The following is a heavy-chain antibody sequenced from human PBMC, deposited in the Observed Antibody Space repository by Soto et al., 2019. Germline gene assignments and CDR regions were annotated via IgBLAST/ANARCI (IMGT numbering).Heavy chain of an antibody. CDR2: ISGGGEYL. V-gene: IGHV3-21*01. Sequence: EVLLVESGGGLVKPGGSLRLSCAASGLTFSTYGMNWVRQAPGKGLEWVSSISGGGEYLYYGDSLKGRVTISRDNAKNSLYLQLDSPRVEYTAVYCCATDAAACAAMGVWGQGTTVTVSS. CDR1: GLTFSTYG. CDR3: ATDAAACAAMGV. D-gene: IGHD6-13*01. J-gene: IGHJ6*02.